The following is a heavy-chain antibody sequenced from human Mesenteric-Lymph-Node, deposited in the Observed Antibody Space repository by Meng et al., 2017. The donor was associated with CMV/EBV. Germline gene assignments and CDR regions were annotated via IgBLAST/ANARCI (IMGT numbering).Heavy chain of an antibody. Sequence: SETLSLTCTVSGYSISSGYYWGWIRQPPGKGLEWIGNIYHRGGTYYNPSLRSRVTISLDTSKNQFSLSLSSVTAADTAVYYCARDGVGQAFDIWGQGTMVTVSS. CDR2: IYHRGGT. CDR1: GYSISSGYY. CDR3: ARDGVGQAFDI. V-gene: IGHV4-38-2*02. D-gene: IGHD2-2*01. J-gene: IGHJ3*02.